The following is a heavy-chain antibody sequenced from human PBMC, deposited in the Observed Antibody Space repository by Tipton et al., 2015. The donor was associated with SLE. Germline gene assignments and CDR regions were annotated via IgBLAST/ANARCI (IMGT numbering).Heavy chain of an antibody. CDR1: GVSISSGFS. CDR2: ISHSGSS. J-gene: IGHJ3*02. Sequence: TLSLTCTVSGVSISSGFSWGWIRQPPGKGLEWIAYISHSGSSDYNPSLKSRVTISVDTSKNQFSLKLSSVTAADTAVYYCARDRTGGDFWSGLRAFDIWGQGTMVTVSS. V-gene: IGHV4-38-2*02. D-gene: IGHD3-3*01. CDR3: ARDRTGGDFWSGLRAFDI.